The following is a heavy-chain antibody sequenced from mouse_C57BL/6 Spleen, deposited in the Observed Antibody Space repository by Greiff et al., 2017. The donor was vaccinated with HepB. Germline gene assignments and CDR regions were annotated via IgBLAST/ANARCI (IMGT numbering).Heavy chain of an antibody. V-gene: IGHV2-2*01. J-gene: IGHJ2*01. Sequence: VKLMESGPGLVQPSQSLSITCTVSGFSLTSYGVHWVRQSPGKGLEWLGVIWSGGSTDYNATFISRLSISKDNSKSQVFFKMNSLQADDTAIYYCARNYGSRYYFDYWGQGTTLTVSS. D-gene: IGHD1-1*01. CDR3: ARNYGSRYYFDY. CDR1: GFSLTSYG. CDR2: IWSGGST.